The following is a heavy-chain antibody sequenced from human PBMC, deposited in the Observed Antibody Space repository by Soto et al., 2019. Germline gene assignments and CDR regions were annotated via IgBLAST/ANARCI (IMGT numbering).Heavy chain of an antibody. CDR2: IYPGDSDT. CDR1: GYSFTSYW. V-gene: IGHV5-51*01. Sequence: GESLKISCKGSGYSFTSYWIGWVRQMPGKGLEWMGIIYPGDSDTRYSPSFQGQVTISADKSISTAYLQWSSLKASDTAMYYCARHEGSYGSPAAGLFDYWGQGTLVTVSS. CDR3: ARHEGSYGSPAAGLFDY. D-gene: IGHD3-10*01. J-gene: IGHJ4*02.